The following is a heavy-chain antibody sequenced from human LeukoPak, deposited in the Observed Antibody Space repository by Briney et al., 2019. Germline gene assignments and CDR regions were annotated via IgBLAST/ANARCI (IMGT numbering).Heavy chain of an antibody. J-gene: IGHJ5*02. CDR3: ARGDYGDYNWFDP. CDR1: GGSISGSSYY. CDR2: IYYSGST. D-gene: IGHD4-17*01. V-gene: IGHV4-39*07. Sequence: SETLSLTCTVSGGSISGSSYYWGWIRQPPGKGLEWIGSIYYSGSTYYNPSLKSRVTISVDTSKNQFSLNLSSVTAADTAVYYCARGDYGDYNWFDPWGQGTLVTVSS.